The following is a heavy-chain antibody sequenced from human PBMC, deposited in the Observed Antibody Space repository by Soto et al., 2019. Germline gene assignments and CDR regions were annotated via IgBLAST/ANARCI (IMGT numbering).Heavy chain of an antibody. CDR1: GFTFSMYS. V-gene: IGHV3-7*03. J-gene: IGHJ6*02. CDR3: ARDHLILPAHDFFYGSDV. D-gene: IGHD2-21*02. Sequence: PGGSLRLSCEVSGFTFSMYSMSWVRQSPGKGLEWVAKIPQEGVDGHYADSVKGRFTISRDNGKNSPYLQLNNLRAEDTAVYYCARDHLILPAHDFFYGSDVWGRGATVTVSS. CDR2: IPQEGVDG.